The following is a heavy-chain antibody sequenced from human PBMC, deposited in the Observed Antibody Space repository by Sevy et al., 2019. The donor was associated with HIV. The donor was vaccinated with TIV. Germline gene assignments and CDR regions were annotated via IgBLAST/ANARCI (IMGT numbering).Heavy chain of an antibody. CDR3: ARDLVIPATTDYFYYGMDV. Sequence: GGSLRLSCAASEFTISDYSDYHMAWIRQAPGKGLECIAYISGSGGTFYYADSVRGRFIISRDNAKKSLYLQMSSLRAEDTAVYYCARDLVIPATTDYFYYGMDVWGQGTTVTVSS. CDR1: EFTISDYSDYH. V-gene: IGHV3-11*04. J-gene: IGHJ6*02. CDR2: ISGSGGTF. D-gene: IGHD2-15*01.